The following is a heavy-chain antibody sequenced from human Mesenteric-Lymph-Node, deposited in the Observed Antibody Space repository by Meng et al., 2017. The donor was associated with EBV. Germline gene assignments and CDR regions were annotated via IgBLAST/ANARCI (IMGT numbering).Heavy chain of an antibody. CDR2: IYWDGDK. J-gene: IGHJ4*02. D-gene: IGHD3-16*01. V-gene: IGHV2-5*02. CDR3: VHITSYSLIPY. Sequence: STLKESGPTLVTPTQTLTLPCTSSGSSLSTSGVGVGWIRQPPGKALEWLALIYWDGDKRYSPSLDSRLTITKDTSRNQVVVTLTNMDPVDTATYYCVHITSYSLIPYWGQGTLVTVSS. CDR1: GSSLSTSGVG.